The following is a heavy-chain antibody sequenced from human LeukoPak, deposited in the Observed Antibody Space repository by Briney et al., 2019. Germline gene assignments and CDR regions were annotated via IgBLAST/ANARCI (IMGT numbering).Heavy chain of an antibody. Sequence: ASVKVSYKASGYTFSNYPMNWVRQAPGQGLEWMGWINTNTGNPTYAQGFTGRFVFSLDTSVDTAYLQISSLKPEDTAVYYCARDAPGKYFVWFDSWGQGTLVTVSS. V-gene: IGHV7-4-1*02. J-gene: IGHJ5*01. CDR2: INTNTGNP. CDR3: ARDAPGKYFVWFDS. D-gene: IGHD1-14*01. CDR1: GYTFSNYP.